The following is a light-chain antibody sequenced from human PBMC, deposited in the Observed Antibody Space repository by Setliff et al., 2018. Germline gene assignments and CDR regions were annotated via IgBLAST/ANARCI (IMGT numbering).Light chain of an antibody. CDR3: TFYSGSNNFF. CDR1: GGLVGGYNY. J-gene: IGLJ1*01. CDR2: EVT. Sequence: QSVLTQPPSASGSPGQSVTISCTGTGGLVGGYNYVSWYQQHPGKAPRLIIYEVTKRPSGVPDRFSGSNSGNTASLTVSGLQAEDEADYYCTFYSGSNNFFFGSGTMVTVL. V-gene: IGLV2-8*01.